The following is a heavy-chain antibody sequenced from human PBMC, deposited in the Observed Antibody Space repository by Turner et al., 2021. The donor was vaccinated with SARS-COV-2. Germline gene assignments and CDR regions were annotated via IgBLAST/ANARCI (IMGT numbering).Heavy chain of an antibody. CDR3: ARWGPNYYDSSGYYPDAFDI. CDR1: GFTFSSYS. Sequence: EVQLVESGGGLVKPGGSLRLSCSASGFTFSSYSMNWVRQAPGKGLEWVSSISSSGSYIYYVDSVKGRFTISRDNAKNSLYLQMNSLGAEDTAVYYCARWGPNYYDSSGYYPDAFDIWGQGTMVTVSS. D-gene: IGHD3-22*01. CDR2: ISSSGSYI. V-gene: IGHV3-21*01. J-gene: IGHJ3*02.